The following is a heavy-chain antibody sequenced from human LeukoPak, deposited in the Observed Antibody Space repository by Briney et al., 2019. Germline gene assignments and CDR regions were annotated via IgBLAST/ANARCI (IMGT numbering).Heavy chain of an antibody. D-gene: IGHD2-2*02. Sequence: GASVKVSCQASGYTFTSYGISWVRQAPGQGLEWMGWINTYNGNTNYAQKFQGRLTMTTDTSTSTAYMELGSLRSDDTAVYYCARDLGYCSSTTCYRKYFDYSSQGTLVTVSS. CDR3: ARDLGYCSSTTCYRKYFDY. CDR1: GYTFTSYG. J-gene: IGHJ4*02. CDR2: INTYNGNT. V-gene: IGHV1-18*01.